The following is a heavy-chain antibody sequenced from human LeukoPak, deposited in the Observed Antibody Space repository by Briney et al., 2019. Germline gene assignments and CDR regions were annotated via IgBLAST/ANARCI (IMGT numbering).Heavy chain of an antibody. J-gene: IGHJ4*02. D-gene: IGHD6-13*01. CDR1: GYTFTRYG. CDR2: ISAYNGNT. Sequence: ASVTVSCKACGYTFTRYGIRWVRQAPGQGLEGMGWISAYNGNTNYAQKLQGRVTMTTDTSTSTAYMELRSLRSDDTAVYYCAIEVGRAAAGRHWGQGTLVTVSS. V-gene: IGHV1-18*01. CDR3: AIEVGRAAAGRH.